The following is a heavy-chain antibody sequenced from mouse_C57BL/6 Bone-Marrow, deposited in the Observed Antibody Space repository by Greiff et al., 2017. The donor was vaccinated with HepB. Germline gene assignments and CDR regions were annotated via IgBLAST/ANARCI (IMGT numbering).Heavy chain of an antibody. CDR3: ARKLLGYGSSPFAY. J-gene: IGHJ3*01. CDR1: GYTFTSYG. V-gene: IGHV1-81*01. CDR2: IYPRSGNT. Sequence: QVQLQQSGAELARPGASVKLSCKASGYTFTSYGISWVKQRTGQGLEWIGEIYPRSGNTYYNEKFKGKATLTADKSSSTAYMELRSLTSGDSAVYFCARKLLGYGSSPFAYWGQGTLVTVSA. D-gene: IGHD1-1*01.